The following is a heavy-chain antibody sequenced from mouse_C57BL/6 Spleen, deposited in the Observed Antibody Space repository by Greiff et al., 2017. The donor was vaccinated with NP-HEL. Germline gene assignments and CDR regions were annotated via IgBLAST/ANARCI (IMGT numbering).Heavy chain of an antibody. J-gene: IGHJ2*01. CDR2: ISSGSSTI. Sequence: EVMLVESGGGLVKPGGSLKLSCAASGFTFSDYGMHWVRQAPEKGLEWVAYISSGSSTIYYADTVKGRFTISRDNAKNTLFLQMTSLRSEDTAMYYCARGLRPLYYFDYWGQGTTLTVSS. V-gene: IGHV5-17*01. CDR3: ARGLRPLYYFDY. CDR1: GFTFSDYG. D-gene: IGHD1-2*01.